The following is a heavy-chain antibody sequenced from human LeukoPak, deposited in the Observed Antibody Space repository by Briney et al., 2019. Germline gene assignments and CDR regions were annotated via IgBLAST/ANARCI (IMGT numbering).Heavy chain of an antibody. V-gene: IGHV3-30*14. CDR2: ISYDGSNK. D-gene: IGHD6-13*01. CDR3: ARDVNGIRSGGSSWNNWFDP. J-gene: IGHJ5*02. Sequence: GGSLRLSCAASGFTFGSYAMHWVRQAPGKGLEWVAVISYDGSNKYYADSVKGRFTISRDSSKNTLYLQMNSLRAEDTAVYYCARDVNGIRSGGSSWNNWFDPWGQGTLVTVSS. CDR1: GFTFGSYA.